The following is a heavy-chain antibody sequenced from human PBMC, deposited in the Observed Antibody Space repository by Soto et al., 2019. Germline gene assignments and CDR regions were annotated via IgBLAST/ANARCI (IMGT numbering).Heavy chain of an antibody. Sequence: GRSLRLSCAASGFTFSDYYMSWIRQAPGKGLEWLSYISSSSSYTNYADSVKGRFTISRDNAKNSLYLQMNSLRAEDTAVYYCARSAVADYYYYGMDVWGQGTTVTVSS. CDR3: ARSAVADYYYYGMDV. J-gene: IGHJ6*02. D-gene: IGHD6-19*01. CDR1: GFTFSDYY. V-gene: IGHV3-11*06. CDR2: ISSSSSYT.